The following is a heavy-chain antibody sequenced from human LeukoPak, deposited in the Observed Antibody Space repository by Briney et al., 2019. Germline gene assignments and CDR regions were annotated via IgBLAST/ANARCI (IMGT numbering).Heavy chain of an antibody. CDR2: ITHVGKL. CDR3: AREKQGARITIFGVVISPFDY. D-gene: IGHD3-3*01. CDR1: GWGSFTDYL. V-gene: IGHV4-34*01. Sequence: WETLSLTCAVSGWGSFTDYLWNLIRHSPGEGLEWVGEITHVGKLNYNPSLKGRVAISRDTSKNQFSLKLNSVTAADTAVYYCAREKQGARITIFGVVISPFDYWGQGTLVTVSS. J-gene: IGHJ4*02.